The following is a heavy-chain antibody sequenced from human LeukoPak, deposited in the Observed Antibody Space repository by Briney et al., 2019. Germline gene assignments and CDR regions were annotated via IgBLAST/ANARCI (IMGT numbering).Heavy chain of an antibody. J-gene: IGHJ4*02. Sequence: PGGSLRLSCAASGFNVSSNYMSWVRQRPGKRLEWVSVIFTAGTTYYADSVKGRFTISRDKSKNTLYLQMNSLSAEDTAVYYCARSPAALAPTYFDYWSQGTLVTVPS. V-gene: IGHV3-66*01. CDR1: GFNVSSNY. CDR3: ARSPAALAPTYFDY. CDR2: IFTAGTT.